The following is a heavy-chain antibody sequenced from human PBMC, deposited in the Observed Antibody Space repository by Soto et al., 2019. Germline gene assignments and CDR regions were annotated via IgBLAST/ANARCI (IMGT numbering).Heavy chain of an antibody. D-gene: IGHD5-12*01. CDR2: IYYNDDR. Sequence: SGPTLVNPTQTLTLAWTFYGFSFTTAGVAVGWIRQTPGGALEWLTLIYYNDDRRFSPSLKTRLTITGDTSKNQVVLSLTNVDPWDTATSVYIHSGAVYETLSFYFWG. V-gene: IGHV2-5*01. CDR1: GFSFTTAGVA. J-gene: IGHJ6*01. CDR3: IHSGAVYETLSFYF.